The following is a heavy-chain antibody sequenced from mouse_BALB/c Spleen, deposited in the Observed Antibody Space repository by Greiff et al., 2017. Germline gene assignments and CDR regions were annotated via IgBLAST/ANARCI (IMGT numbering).Heavy chain of an antibody. CDR2: IDPENGNT. J-gene: IGHJ4*01. CDR3: ARYYYAMDY. Sequence: VQLQQSGAELVRPGALVKLSCKASGFNIKDYYMHWVKQRPEQGLEWIGWIDPENGNTIYDPKFQGKASITADTSSNTAYLQLSSLTSEDTAVYYCARYYYAMDYWGEGTSVTVSS. V-gene: IGHV14-1*02. CDR1: GFNIKDYY.